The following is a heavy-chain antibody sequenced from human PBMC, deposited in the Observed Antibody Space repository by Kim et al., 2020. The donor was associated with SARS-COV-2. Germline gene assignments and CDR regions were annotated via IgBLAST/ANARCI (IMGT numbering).Heavy chain of an antibody. Sequence: GESLKISCKGSGYGFTSYWIGWVRQMPGKGLEWMGIIYPGDSDTRYSPSFQGQVTISADKSISTAYLQWSSLKASDTAMYYCATSGCSSTSCYQKYYYYYYGMDVWGQGTTVTVSS. D-gene: IGHD2-2*01. CDR1: GYGFTSYW. CDR2: IYPGDSDT. J-gene: IGHJ6*02. V-gene: IGHV5-51*01. CDR3: ATSGCSSTSCYQKYYYYYYGMDV.